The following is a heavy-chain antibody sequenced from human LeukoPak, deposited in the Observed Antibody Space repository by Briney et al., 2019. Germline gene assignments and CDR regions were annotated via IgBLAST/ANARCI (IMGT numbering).Heavy chain of an antibody. CDR2: ISSSGSTI. CDR1: GFTFSSYE. V-gene: IGHV3-48*03. J-gene: IGHJ4*02. Sequence: PGGSLRLSCAASGFTFSSYEMNWVRQAPGKGLEWVSYISSSGSTIYYADSVKGRFTISRDNSKNTLYIQMRSLRAEDTAVYYCVKDLPHEVYYFDYWGQGTLVTVSS. D-gene: IGHD5/OR15-5a*01. CDR3: VKDLPHEVYYFDY.